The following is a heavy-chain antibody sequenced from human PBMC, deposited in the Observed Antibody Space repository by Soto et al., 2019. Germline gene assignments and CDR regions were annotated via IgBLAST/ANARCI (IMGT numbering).Heavy chain of an antibody. CDR3: ARDEAAGGDYYYYYYGMDV. J-gene: IGHJ6*02. Sequence: SVKVSCKASGGTFSSYAISWVRQAPGQGLEWMGGIIPIFGTANYAQKFQGRVTITADESTSTAYMELSSLRSEDTAVYYCARDEAAGGDYYYYYYGMDVWGQGTTVTVSS. D-gene: IGHD6-13*01. V-gene: IGHV1-69*13. CDR2: IIPIFGTA. CDR1: GGTFSSYA.